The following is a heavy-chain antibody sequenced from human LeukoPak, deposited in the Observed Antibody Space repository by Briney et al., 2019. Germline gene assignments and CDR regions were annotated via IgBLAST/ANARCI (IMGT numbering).Heavy chain of an antibody. Sequence: ASVKVSCKASGYTFTRYYMHWVRQAPGQGLEWMGWINPNSGGTNYAQKLQGRVTMTRDTSISTAYMELSRLRSDDTAVYYCARQSCSGGSCYSGWFDPWGQGTLVTVSS. CDR1: GYTFTRYY. CDR3: ARQSCSGGSCYSGWFDP. D-gene: IGHD2-15*01. CDR2: INPNSGGT. V-gene: IGHV1-2*02. J-gene: IGHJ5*02.